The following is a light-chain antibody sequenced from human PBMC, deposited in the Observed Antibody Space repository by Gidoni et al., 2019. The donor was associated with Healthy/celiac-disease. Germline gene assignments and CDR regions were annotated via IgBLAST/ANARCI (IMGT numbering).Light chain of an antibody. CDR2: DNN. Sequence: QSVLTQPPSVSAAPGQKVTSSCSGSSSNIGNNYVSWYQQLTGTAPKLLIYDNNNRPSGIPDRFAGSKSGTSATLCITGLQTGDEADYYCGTWASSLSAVVFGGGTKLTVL. J-gene: IGLJ2*01. CDR1: SSNIGNNY. V-gene: IGLV1-51*01. CDR3: GTWASSLSAVV.